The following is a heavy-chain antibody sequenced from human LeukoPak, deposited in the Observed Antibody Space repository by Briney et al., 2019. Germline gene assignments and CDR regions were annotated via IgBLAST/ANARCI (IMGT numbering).Heavy chain of an antibody. CDR2: NYYSGST. J-gene: IGHJ3*02. D-gene: IGHD2-15*01. CDR1: GGSISSYY. V-gene: IGHV4-59*12. Sequence: PSETLSLTCTVSGGSISSYYWSWLRQPPGKGLAWIGYNYYSGSTNYNPSLNSRVTISVDTSKNQFSLKLSSVTAADTAVYYCARSGRVLRAFDIWGQGTMVTVSS. CDR3: ARSGRVLRAFDI.